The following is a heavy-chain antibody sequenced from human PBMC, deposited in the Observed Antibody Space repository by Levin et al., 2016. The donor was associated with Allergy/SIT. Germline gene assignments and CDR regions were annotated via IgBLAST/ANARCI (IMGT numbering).Heavy chain of an antibody. CDR1: EFSLITSAVG. J-gene: IGHJ4*02. CDR2: IYWDDDK. CDR3: AHRMDVEMATIFDY. V-gene: IGHV2-5*02. Sequence: SGPTLVKPTQTLTLTCTFSEFSLITSAVGVGWIRQPPGKALEWLALIYWDDDKRYSPSLKSRLTITKDTSKNQVVLTMTNMDPVDTATYYCAHRMDVEMATIFDYWGQGALVTVSS. D-gene: IGHD5-24*01.